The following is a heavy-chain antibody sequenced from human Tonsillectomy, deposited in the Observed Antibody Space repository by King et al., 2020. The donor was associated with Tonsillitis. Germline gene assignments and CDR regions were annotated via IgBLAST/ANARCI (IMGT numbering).Heavy chain of an antibody. Sequence: VQLVESGGGLVQPGGSLRLSCAASGFTFGSSWMSWVRQTPGKGLEWVANINQDGSGKYYVDSVRGRFTISSDNAKNSLYLQMDSLRVEDTAVYYCARERSRGSGWGFFDYWGQGTLVTVSS. CDR2: INQDGSGK. CDR3: ARERSRGSGWGFFDY. V-gene: IGHV3-7*03. D-gene: IGHD6-19*01. CDR1: GFTFGSSW. J-gene: IGHJ4*02.